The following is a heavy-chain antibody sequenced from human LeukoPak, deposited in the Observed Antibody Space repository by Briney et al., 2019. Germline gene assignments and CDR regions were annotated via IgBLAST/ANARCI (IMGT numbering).Heavy chain of an antibody. V-gene: IGHV4-61*02. CDR1: GGSISSGSYY. Sequence: SETLSLTCTVSGGSISSGSYYWSWIRQPAGKGLEWIGRIYTSGSTNYNPSLKRRVTISVDTSKNQFSLKLSSVTAADTAVYYCARGQAPLPRRILDMVRGNPRNNPPSNWFDPWGQGTLVTVSS. J-gene: IGHJ5*02. CDR3: ARGQAPLPRRILDMVRGNPRNNPPSNWFDP. CDR2: IYTSGST. D-gene: IGHD3-10*01.